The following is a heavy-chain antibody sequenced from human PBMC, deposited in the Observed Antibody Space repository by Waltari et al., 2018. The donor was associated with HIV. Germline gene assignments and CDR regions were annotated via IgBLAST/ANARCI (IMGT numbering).Heavy chain of an antibody. J-gene: IGHJ4*02. CDR2: MNPNSGNT. Sequence: QVQLVQSGAEVKKPGASVKVSCKASGYTFTSYDINWVRQATGQGLEWMGWMNPNSGNTGYAQKFQGRVTMTRNTSISTAYMELSSLRSEDTAVYYCATSPRIAAVHEDSKIPLSVSDYWGQGTLVTVSS. CDR1: GYTFTSYD. V-gene: IGHV1-8*01. CDR3: ATSPRIAAVHEDSKIPLSVSDY. D-gene: IGHD6-13*01.